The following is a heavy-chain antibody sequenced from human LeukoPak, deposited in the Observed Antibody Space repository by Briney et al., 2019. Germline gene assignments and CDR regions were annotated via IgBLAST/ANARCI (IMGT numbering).Heavy chain of an antibody. CDR3: AGGHYGGNSGINY. J-gene: IGHJ4*02. CDR2: IYYSGST. Sequence: SETLSLTCTVSGGSISSYYWSWIRQPPGKGLEWIGYIYYSGSTNYNPSLKSRVTISVDTSKNQFSLKLSSVTAADTAVYYCAGGHYGGNSGINYWGQGTLVAVSS. CDR1: GGSISSYY. D-gene: IGHD4-23*01. V-gene: IGHV4-59*01.